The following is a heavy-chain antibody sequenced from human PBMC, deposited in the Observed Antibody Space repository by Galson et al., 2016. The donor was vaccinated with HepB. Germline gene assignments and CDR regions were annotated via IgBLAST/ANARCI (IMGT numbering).Heavy chain of an antibody. Sequence: SVKVSCKASGYTFTNHDINWVRQAAGQGLEWMGWMNPNSGKADYAQKFQGRVTMTSNASTNTAYLEVSGLKSDDTAVYYCARDYQDYDFWSGSPAGWFDPWGQGTLVTVTS. D-gene: IGHD3-3*01. V-gene: IGHV1-8*01. CDR2: MNPNSGKA. CDR3: ARDYQDYDFWSGSPAGWFDP. CDR1: GYTFTNHD. J-gene: IGHJ5*02.